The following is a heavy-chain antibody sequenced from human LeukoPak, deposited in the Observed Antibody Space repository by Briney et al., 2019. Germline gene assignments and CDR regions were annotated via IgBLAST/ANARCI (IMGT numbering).Heavy chain of an antibody. V-gene: IGHV3-30-3*01. Sequence: PGGSLRLSCAASGFTFSSYAMHRVRQAPGKGLEWVAVISHDGSNKYYADSVKGRFTISRDNSKNTLYLQMNSLRAEDTAVYYCARDRVQSFDFVVVPAAIPWFDPWGQGTLVTVSS. J-gene: IGHJ5*02. CDR3: ARDRVQSFDFVVVPAAIPWFDP. CDR2: ISHDGSNK. D-gene: IGHD2-2*02. CDR1: GFTFSSYA.